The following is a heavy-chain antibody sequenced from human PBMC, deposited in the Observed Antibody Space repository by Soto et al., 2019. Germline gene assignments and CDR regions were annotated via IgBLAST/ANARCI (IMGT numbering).Heavy chain of an antibody. CDR2: IYHSGST. Sequence: PSETLSLTCAVSGGSISSSNWWSWVRQPPGKGLEWIGEIYHSGSTNYNPSLKSRVTISVDKSKNQFSLKLSSVTAADTAVYYCARADQYYYYGMDVWGQGTTVTVSS. V-gene: IGHV4-4*02. CDR3: ARADQYYYYGMDV. J-gene: IGHJ6*02. CDR1: GGSISSSNW.